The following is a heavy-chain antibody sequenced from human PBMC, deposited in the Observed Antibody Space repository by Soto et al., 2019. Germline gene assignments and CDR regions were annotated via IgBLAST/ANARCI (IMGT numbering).Heavy chain of an antibody. CDR2: ISSSSNTI. V-gene: IGHV3-48*01. D-gene: IGHD3-16*01. Sequence: PGGSLRLSCAASGFTFNTYSMNWVRQAPGKGLEWVSYISSSSNTIYYADSVRGRFTISRDNAKNSLYLQMNSLRAEDTAVYYCARVFSYGSDYWGQGTLVTVSS. J-gene: IGHJ4*02. CDR3: ARVFSYGSDY. CDR1: GFTFNTYS.